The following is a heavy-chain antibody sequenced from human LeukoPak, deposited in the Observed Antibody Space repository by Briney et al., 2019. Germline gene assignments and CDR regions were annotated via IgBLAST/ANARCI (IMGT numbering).Heavy chain of an antibody. CDR2: IYPGDSDT. D-gene: IGHD4-23*01. CDR1: RYSFTSYW. Sequence: GESLKISCNGSRYSFTSYWIVWVRQMPGKGLEWVGIIYPGDSDTRYSPSFQGQVTISADKSISTAYLQWSSLKASDTAMYYCARWGQPVVTRFDYWGQGTLVTVSS. V-gene: IGHV5-51*01. J-gene: IGHJ4*02. CDR3: ARWGQPVVTRFDY.